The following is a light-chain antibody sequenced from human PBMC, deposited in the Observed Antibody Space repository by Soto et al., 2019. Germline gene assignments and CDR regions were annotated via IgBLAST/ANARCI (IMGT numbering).Light chain of an antibody. CDR3: SSYAGSNLDV. J-gene: IGLJ1*01. Sequence: QSVLTQPPSASGSPGQSVTISCTGTSSDVGGYNYVSWYQQHPGKAPKLMIYEVSKRPSGVPDRFSGSKSGNTASLTVSGLQAEDEADYYCSSYAGSNLDVFGTGTKVTVL. CDR1: SSDVGGYNY. CDR2: EVS. V-gene: IGLV2-8*01.